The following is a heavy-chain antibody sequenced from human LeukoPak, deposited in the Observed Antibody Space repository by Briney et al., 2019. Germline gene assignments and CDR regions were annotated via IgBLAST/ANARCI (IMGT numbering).Heavy chain of an antibody. D-gene: IGHD6-6*01. J-gene: IGHJ3*02. V-gene: IGHV4-59*08. CDR1: GGSISNFY. CDR3: VRRGIAARGAFGI. CDR2: IYYSGST. Sequence: SETLSLTCTVSGGSISNFYWGWVRQPPGKGLEWIGYIYYSGSTNYSPSLKSRVTISVDMSKNQFSLKLSSVTAADTAVYYCVRRGIAARGAFGIWGQGTMLTVSS.